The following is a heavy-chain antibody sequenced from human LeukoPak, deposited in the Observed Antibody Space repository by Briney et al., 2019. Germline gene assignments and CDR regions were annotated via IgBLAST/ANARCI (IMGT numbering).Heavy chain of an antibody. D-gene: IGHD3-22*01. CDR2: ISSSSSTI. CDR1: GFTFSSYS. J-gene: IGHJ4*02. Sequence: GGSLRLSCAASGFTFSSYSMNWVRQAPGKAREWVSYISSSSSTIYYADSVKGRFTISRDNTKNSLYLQMTSLRAEDTAVYYCARDLSGDYYDSSGYDYWGQGTLVTVSS. CDR3: ARDLSGDYYDSSGYDY. V-gene: IGHV3-48*01.